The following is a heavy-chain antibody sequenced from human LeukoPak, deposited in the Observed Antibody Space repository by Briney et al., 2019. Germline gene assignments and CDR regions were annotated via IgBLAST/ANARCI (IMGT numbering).Heavy chain of an antibody. CDR1: GFTFSSYW. D-gene: IGHD5-18*01. CDR3: ARHLSGVTGYSYGRGIDY. CDR2: IKKDGSEN. Sequence: GGSLRLSCAASGFTFSSYWMSWVRQAPGKGLEWVANIKKDGSENYYVDSVKGRFTIARDNAKKSLYLQMKSLRAEDTAVYYCARHLSGVTGYSYGRGIDYWGQGTLVTVSS. V-gene: IGHV3-7*01. J-gene: IGHJ4*02.